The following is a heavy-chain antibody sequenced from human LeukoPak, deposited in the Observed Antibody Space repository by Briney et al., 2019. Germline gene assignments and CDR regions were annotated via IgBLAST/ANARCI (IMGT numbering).Heavy chain of an antibody. CDR1: GFTLSSYG. CDR3: AKRDCSDNNCYFVN. Sequence: AGGSLRLSCAASGFTLSSYGMSWVRQAPAKGLEWVSTLSARGDSTYYADSVKGRFTISRDNSKNTLYLQMDSLRAEDTAVYFCAKRDCSDNNCYFVNWGQGTLVTVSS. V-gene: IGHV3-23*01. CDR2: LSARGDST. D-gene: IGHD1-20*01. J-gene: IGHJ4*02.